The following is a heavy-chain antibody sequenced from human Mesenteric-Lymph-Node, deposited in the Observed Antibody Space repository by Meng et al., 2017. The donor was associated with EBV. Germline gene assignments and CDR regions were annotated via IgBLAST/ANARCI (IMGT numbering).Heavy chain of an antibody. V-gene: IGHV4-34*01. Sequence: QVQLQQWGAGLLQPSEPLSLTCAVYGGSFSGYYWSWIRQPPGKGLEWIGEINHSGSTNYNPSLKSRVTISVDTSKNQFSLKLSSVTAADTAVYYCARGVYYGDYAFGYWGQGTLVTVSS. CDR2: INHSGST. J-gene: IGHJ4*02. CDR1: GGSFSGYY. D-gene: IGHD4-17*01. CDR3: ARGVYYGDYAFGY.